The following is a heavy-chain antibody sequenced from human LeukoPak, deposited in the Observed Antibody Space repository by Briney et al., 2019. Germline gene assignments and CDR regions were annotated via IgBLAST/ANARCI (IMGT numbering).Heavy chain of an antibody. CDR3: AKGSRSNVYYPPDY. CDR1: GFTFSNYA. D-gene: IGHD1-26*01. Sequence: GSLRLSCAASGFTFSNYAMNWVRQAPGKGLEWVSVISGSGSNTYYADSVKGRFTISRDNSKNTLYLQMNGLRAEDTAVYYCAKGSRSNVYYPPDYWGQGTLVTVSS. CDR2: ISGSGSNT. V-gene: IGHV3-23*01. J-gene: IGHJ4*02.